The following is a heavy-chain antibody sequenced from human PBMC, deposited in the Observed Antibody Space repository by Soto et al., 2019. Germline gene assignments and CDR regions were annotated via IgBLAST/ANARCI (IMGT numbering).Heavy chain of an antibody. D-gene: IGHD3-10*01. V-gene: IGHV4-59*08. CDR1: GGSISNYH. CDR3: ARHYSGRSYDKWSFDF. CDR2: IYSSGST. J-gene: IGHJ4*02. Sequence: SETLSLTCSVSGGSISNYHWSWIRQPPGKGLEWIGYIYSSGSTNYNPSLSSRVSISVDTSKNQFSLKLSSVTAADTAVYYCARHYSGRSYDKWSFDFWAQGTLVTVS.